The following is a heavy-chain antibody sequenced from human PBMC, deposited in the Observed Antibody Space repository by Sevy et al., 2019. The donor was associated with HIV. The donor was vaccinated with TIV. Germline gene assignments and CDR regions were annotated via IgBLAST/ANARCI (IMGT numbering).Heavy chain of an antibody. V-gene: IGHV1-2*02. Sequence: ASVKVSCKASGYTFTGYYMHWVRQAPGQGLEWMGWINPNSGGTNYAQKFQGRVTMTRETSISTAYMELSRLRSDDTAVYYCARYCCSSTGPKTPLSYYFDYWGQGTLVTVSS. J-gene: IGHJ4*02. CDR2: INPNSGGT. CDR3: ARYCCSSTGPKTPLSYYFDY. D-gene: IGHD2-2*01. CDR1: GYTFTGYY.